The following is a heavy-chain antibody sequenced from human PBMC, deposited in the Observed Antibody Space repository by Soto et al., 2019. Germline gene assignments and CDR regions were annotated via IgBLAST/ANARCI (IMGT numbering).Heavy chain of an antibody. CDR1: GFTFSSYW. V-gene: IGHV3-74*01. D-gene: IGHD2-8*01. CDR3: ARYNGGDYYYYYMDV. J-gene: IGHJ6*03. CDR2: INSDGSST. Sequence: GGSLRLSCAASGFTFSSYWMHWVRQAPGKGLVWVSRINSDGSSTSYADSVKGRFTISRDNAKNMLYLQMNSLRAEDTAVYYCARYNGGDYYYYYMDVWGKGTTVTVSS.